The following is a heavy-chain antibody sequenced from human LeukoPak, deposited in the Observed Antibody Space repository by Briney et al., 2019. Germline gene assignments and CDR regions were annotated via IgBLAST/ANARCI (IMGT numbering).Heavy chain of an antibody. CDR2: IRYDGSNK. D-gene: IGHD6-13*01. CDR3: AKDGGSSWHDAFDI. J-gene: IGHJ3*02. Sequence: AGGSLRLSCAASGFTVSSNYMSWVRQAPGKGLEWVAFIRYDGSNKYYADSVKGRFTISRDNSKNTLYLQMNSLRAEDTAVYYCAKDGGSSWHDAFDIWGQGTMVTVSS. V-gene: IGHV3-30*02. CDR1: GFTVSSNY.